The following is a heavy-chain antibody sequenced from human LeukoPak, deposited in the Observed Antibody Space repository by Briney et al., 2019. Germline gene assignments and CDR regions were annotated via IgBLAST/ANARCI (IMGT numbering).Heavy chain of an antibody. CDR3: ARDLRYCSSTSC. D-gene: IGHD2-2*01. CDR2: ISCDGSNK. CDR1: GFTFSSYA. V-gene: IGHV3-30-3*01. Sequence: GGSLRLSCAASGFTFSSYAMHWVRQAPGKGLEWVAVISCDGSNKYYADSVKGRFTISRDNSKNTLYLQMNSLRAEDTAVYYCARDLRYCSSTSCWGQGTLVTVSS. J-gene: IGHJ4*02.